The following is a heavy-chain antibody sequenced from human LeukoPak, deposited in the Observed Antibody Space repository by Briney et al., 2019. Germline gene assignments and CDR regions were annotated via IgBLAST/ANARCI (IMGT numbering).Heavy chain of an antibody. J-gene: IGHJ4*02. CDR2: IRHDGGKT. D-gene: IGHD2-15*01. CDR1: GFTLSKYG. CDR3: ARDDRGYCSDGTCYSLWDH. V-gene: IGHV3-30*02. Sequence: GGSLRLSCAASGFTLSKYGMHWVRQAPGKGLEWVAFIRHDGGKTNYADSVKGRFTISRDNSKDTLYLQMSSLRVEDTAVHYCARDDRGYCSDGTCYSLWDHWGQGTLVTVSS.